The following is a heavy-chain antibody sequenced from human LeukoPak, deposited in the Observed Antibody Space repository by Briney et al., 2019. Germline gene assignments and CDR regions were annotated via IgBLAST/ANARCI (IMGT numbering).Heavy chain of an antibody. CDR3: ARDPGGGYKDDALDI. V-gene: IGHV4-61*02. CDR1: GVSISSGSYY. Sequence: SETLSLTCTVSGVSISSGSYYWSWIRQPAGKGLEWIGRIYTSGSTNYNPSLKSRVTISVDTSKNQFSLKLSSVTAADTAVYYCARDPGGGYKDDALDIWGQGTMVTVSS. CDR2: IYTSGST. J-gene: IGHJ3*02. D-gene: IGHD5-12*01.